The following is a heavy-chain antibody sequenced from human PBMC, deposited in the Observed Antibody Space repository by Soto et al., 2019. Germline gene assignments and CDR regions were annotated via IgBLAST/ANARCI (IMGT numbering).Heavy chain of an antibody. V-gene: IGHV3-21*01. CDR3: ARVSPNYDFWSGYYYYYYMDV. CDR1: GFTFSSYS. D-gene: IGHD3-3*01. J-gene: IGHJ6*03. Sequence: GGSLRLSCAASGFTFSSYSMNWVRQAPGKGLEWVSSISSSSSYIYYADSVKGRFTISRDNAKNSLYLQMNSLRAEDTAVYYCARVSPNYDFWSGYYYYYYMDVWGKGTTVTVSS. CDR2: ISSSSSYI.